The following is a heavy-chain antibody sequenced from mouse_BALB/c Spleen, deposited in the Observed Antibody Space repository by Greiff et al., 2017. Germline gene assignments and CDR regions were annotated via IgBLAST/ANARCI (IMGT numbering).Heavy chain of an antibody. CDR3: ARDHYGYYFDY. CDR2: INSNGGST. Sequence: EVKVVESGGGLVQPGGSLKLSCAASGFTFSSYGMSWVRQTPDKRLELVATINSNGGSTYYPDSVKGRFTISRDNAKNTLYLQMSSLKSEDTAMYDCARDHYGYYFDYWGQGTTLTVSS. V-gene: IGHV5-6-3*01. J-gene: IGHJ2*01. D-gene: IGHD1-2*01. CDR1: GFTFSSYG.